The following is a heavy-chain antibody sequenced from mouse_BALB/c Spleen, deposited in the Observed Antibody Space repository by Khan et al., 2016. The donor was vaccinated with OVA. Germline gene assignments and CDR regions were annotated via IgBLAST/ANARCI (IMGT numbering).Heavy chain of an antibody. CDR1: GFSLTNYG. Sequence: QVQLKQSGPGLVAPSQSLSITCTISGFSLTNYGVHWVRQPPGKGLEWLVVIWSDGSTTYNSALKSRLTIRKDKSKSQVFLKMNSLQTDDTALYFCARQPYYHYNIMDYWGQGTSVTVSS. V-gene: IGHV2-6-1*01. D-gene: IGHD2-10*01. CDR2: IWSDGST. CDR3: ARQPYYHYNIMDY. J-gene: IGHJ4*01.